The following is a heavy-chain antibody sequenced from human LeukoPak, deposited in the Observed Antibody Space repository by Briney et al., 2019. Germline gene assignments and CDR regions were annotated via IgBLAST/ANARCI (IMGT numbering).Heavy chain of an antibody. Sequence: GSLRLSCAASGFTLNNAWMSWVRQPPGKGLEWIGEINHSGSTNYNPSLKSRVTISVDTSKNQFSLKLSSVTAADTAVYYCARGPPYIVVVTAIGFFDYWGQGTLVTVSS. D-gene: IGHD2-21*02. CDR2: INHSGST. V-gene: IGHV4-34*01. CDR3: ARGPPYIVVVTAIGFFDY. CDR1: GFTLNNAW. J-gene: IGHJ4*02.